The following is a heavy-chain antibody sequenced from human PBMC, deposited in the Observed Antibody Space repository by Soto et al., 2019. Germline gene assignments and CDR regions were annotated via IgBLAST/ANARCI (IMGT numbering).Heavy chain of an antibody. Sequence: QVQLVQSGAEVKKPGASVKVSCKASGYIFTSHGISWVRQAPGQGLEWMGRISTYNGNTKYAQKLQGRVTMTTDTSASIAYTELRSLRSDDTAVYYCARDNGQWLVSDWGRGTLVTVSS. CDR3: ARDNGQWLVSD. V-gene: IGHV1-18*01. CDR2: ISTYNGNT. D-gene: IGHD6-19*01. J-gene: IGHJ1*01. CDR1: GYIFTSHG.